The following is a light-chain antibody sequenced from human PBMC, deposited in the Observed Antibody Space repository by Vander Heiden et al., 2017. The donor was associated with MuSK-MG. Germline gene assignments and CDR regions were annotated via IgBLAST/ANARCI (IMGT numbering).Light chain of an antibody. Sequence: SSEVTQDPAVSVALGQTVRITCQGGSLRDFYASWYQQKPGQAPVLVIYGRNKRPSGIPDRFSGSSSGDTASLTITGAQADDEADYYCTYRDSSGYQPFGPGTKVTVL. J-gene: IGLJ1*01. V-gene: IGLV3-19*01. CDR2: GRN. CDR3: TYRDSSGYQP. CDR1: SLRDFY.